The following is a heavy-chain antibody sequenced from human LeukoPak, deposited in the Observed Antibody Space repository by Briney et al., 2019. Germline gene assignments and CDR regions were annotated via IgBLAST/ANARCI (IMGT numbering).Heavy chain of an antibody. Sequence: GGSLRLSCAASGFTFSSYGMHWVRQAPGKGLEWVAVISYGGSNKYYADSVKGRFTISRDNSKNTLYLQMNSLRAEDTAVYYCAKDKGVRYYLDYWGQGTLVTVSS. V-gene: IGHV3-30*18. J-gene: IGHJ4*02. D-gene: IGHD4-17*01. CDR2: ISYGGSNK. CDR1: GFTFSSYG. CDR3: AKDKGVRYYLDY.